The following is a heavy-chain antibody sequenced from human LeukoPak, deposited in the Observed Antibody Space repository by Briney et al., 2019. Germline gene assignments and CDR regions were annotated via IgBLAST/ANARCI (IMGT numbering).Heavy chain of an antibody. V-gene: IGHV3-30*18. CDR3: AKALYYYDSSGYYHRSGSVDY. Sequence: GGSLRLSCAASGFTFSSYGMHWVRQAPGKGLEWVAVISYDGSNKYYADSVKGRFTISRDNSKNTLYLQMNSLRAEDTAVYYCAKALYYYDSSGYYHRSGSVDYWGQGTLVTVSS. CDR1: GFTFSSYG. J-gene: IGHJ4*02. CDR2: ISYDGSNK. D-gene: IGHD3-22*01.